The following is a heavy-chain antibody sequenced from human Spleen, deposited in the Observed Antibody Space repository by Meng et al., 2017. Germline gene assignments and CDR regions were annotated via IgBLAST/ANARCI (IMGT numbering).Heavy chain of an antibody. V-gene: IGHV1-18*01. CDR1: GYTLSSDG. CDR3: ATRGNPYLNC. CDR2: INTYNGKT. Sequence: QGQLVQSGAEVKKPGASVKVPCEASGYTLSSDGFSWVRQAPGQGLEWLGWINTYNGKTDYAQKFQGRITMTTDTFTSTAYMELRNLRSDDTAVYYCATRGNPYLNCWGQGTLVTVSS. J-gene: IGHJ4*02.